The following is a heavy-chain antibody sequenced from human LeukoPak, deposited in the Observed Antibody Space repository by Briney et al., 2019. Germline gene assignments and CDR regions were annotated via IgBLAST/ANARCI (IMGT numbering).Heavy chain of an antibody. Sequence: SETLSLTCTVSGGSISSSSYYWGWIRQPPGKGLEWIGSIYYSGSTYYNPSLKSRVTISVDTSKNQFSLKLSSVTAADTAVYYCAREMKLRYFDWGPPLGYMDVWGKGTTVTVSS. CDR2: IYYSGST. J-gene: IGHJ6*03. D-gene: IGHD3-9*01. CDR1: GGSISSSSYY. CDR3: AREMKLRYFDWGPPLGYMDV. V-gene: IGHV4-39*07.